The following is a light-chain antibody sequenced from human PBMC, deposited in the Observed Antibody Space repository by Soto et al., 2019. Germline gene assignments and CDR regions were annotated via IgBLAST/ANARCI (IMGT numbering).Light chain of an antibody. Sequence: QSVLTQPPSASVSPGQAVAISCTGTSSDVGGYNYVSWYQQHPGKAPKLLIYEVTKRPSGVPDRFSGSKSGNTASLTVSGLQAEDEADYYCCSYGGSDNYVFGTGTKVTVL. CDR1: SSDVGGYNY. CDR2: EVT. J-gene: IGLJ1*01. V-gene: IGLV2-8*01. CDR3: CSYGGSDNYV.